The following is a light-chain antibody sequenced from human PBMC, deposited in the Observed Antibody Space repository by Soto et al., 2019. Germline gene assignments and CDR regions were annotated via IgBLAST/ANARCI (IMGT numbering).Light chain of an antibody. J-gene: IGLJ2*01. Sequence: QSVLTQPASVSGSPGQSITISCTGTDSDVGGYDYVSWYQHHPGKAPKLMIYDVTYRPSGVSNRFSGSKSGNTASLAISGLQAEDEADYYCSSYTSSDTVTFGGGTKLTV. CDR1: DSDVGGYDY. CDR2: DVT. CDR3: SSYTSSDTVT. V-gene: IGLV2-14*03.